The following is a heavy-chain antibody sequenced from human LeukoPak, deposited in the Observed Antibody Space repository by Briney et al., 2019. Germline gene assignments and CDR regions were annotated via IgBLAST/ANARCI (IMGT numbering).Heavy chain of an antibody. V-gene: IGHV4-31*03. D-gene: IGHD2-8*01. J-gene: IGHJ6*02. CDR1: GGSISSAGYY. CDR2: IYYSGST. Sequence: SETLSLTCTVSGGSISSAGYYWSWIRQHPGKGLEWIGHIYYSGSTYYNPSLKSRVTISVDTSKNQFSLKLSSVTAADTAVYYCARAVYATPPRYYYYYGMDVWGQGTTVTVSS. CDR3: ARAVYATPPRYYYYYGMDV.